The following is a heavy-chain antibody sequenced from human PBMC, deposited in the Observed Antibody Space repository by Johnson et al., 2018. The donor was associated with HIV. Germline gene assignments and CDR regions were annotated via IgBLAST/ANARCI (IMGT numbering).Heavy chain of an antibody. CDR2: IKHDGSEK. J-gene: IGHJ3*02. D-gene: IGHD3-9*01. CDR1: GFTFSRYW. Sequence: MLLVESGGGVVQPGRSLRLSCAASGFTFSRYWMSWVRQAPGKVLEWVANIKHDGSEKYYVDSVKGRFTISRDNAKNSLYLQMNSLRAEDTAVYYCARTARRYFVDAFDIWGQGTMVTVSS. CDR3: ARTARRYFVDAFDI. V-gene: IGHV3-7*05.